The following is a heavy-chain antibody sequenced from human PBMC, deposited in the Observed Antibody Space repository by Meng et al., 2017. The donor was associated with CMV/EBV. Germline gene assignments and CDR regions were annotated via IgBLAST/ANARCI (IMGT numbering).Heavy chain of an antibody. Sequence: KVSCKGSGYSFTSYWIGWVRQMPGKGLEWMGIIYPGDSDTRYSPSFQGQVTISADKSISTAYLQWSSLKASDTAVYYCARHLSTSNTFDYWGQGTLVTVSS. J-gene: IGHJ4*02. CDR2: IYPGDSDT. V-gene: IGHV5-51*01. CDR1: GYSFTSYW. CDR3: ARHLSTSNTFDY. D-gene: IGHD3-9*01.